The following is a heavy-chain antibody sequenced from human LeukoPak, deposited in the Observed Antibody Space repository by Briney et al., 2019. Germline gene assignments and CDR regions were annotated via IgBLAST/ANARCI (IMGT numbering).Heavy chain of an antibody. D-gene: IGHD6-19*01. CDR2: IHADGVGT. Sequence: GGSLRLSCAASGFPFNTQDMRWVRQAPGKGLEWVSSIHADGVGTFYADSVGGRFTISRDNSKNTLDLQMNSLRVEDTAVYYCGKGRVSEWGQGTLVTVSS. V-gene: IGHV3-23*01. CDR1: GFPFNTQD. CDR3: GKGRVSE. J-gene: IGHJ4*02.